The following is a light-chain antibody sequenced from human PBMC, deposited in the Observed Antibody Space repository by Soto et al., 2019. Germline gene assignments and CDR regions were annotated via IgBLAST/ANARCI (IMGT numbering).Light chain of an antibody. Sequence: EIVLTQSPGTLSLSPGERATLSCRASQSVSSSYLAWYQQKPGQAPKVLIYRASSRATGIPDRFSGSGSGTDFHFTIGRLEPEDFAVYYCQHYGSSPPSITFGQGTRLEIK. V-gene: IGKV3-20*01. CDR1: QSVSSSY. CDR3: QHYGSSPPSIT. CDR2: RAS. J-gene: IGKJ5*01.